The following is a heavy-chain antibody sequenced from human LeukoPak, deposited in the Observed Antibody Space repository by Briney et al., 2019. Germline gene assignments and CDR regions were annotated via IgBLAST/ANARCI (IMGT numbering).Heavy chain of an antibody. CDR3: ARWYSNTWKYYFDY. CDR2: IYYSGST. D-gene: IGHD6-13*01. Sequence: SETLSLTCTVSGGSISSSSYYWGWIRQPPGKGLEWIGSIYYSGSTYYNPSLKSRVTISVDTSKNQFSLKLSSVTAADTAVYYCARWYSNTWKYYFDYWGQGTLVTVSS. J-gene: IGHJ4*02. CDR1: GGSISSSSYY. V-gene: IGHV4-39*01.